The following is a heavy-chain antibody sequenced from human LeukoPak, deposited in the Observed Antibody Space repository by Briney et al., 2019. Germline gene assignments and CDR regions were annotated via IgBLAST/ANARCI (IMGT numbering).Heavy chain of an antibody. J-gene: IGHJ4*02. D-gene: IGHD3-22*01. CDR1: GFTFGSYA. CDR2: ISTSGGTT. V-gene: IGHV3-23*01. CDR3: AVMHRYYDGSGYWVQ. Sequence: GGSLRLSCAASGFTFGSYAMSWVRQAPGNGLESLSVISTSGGTTSYAESVKGRFTVSRDNTRNTLYMEMSSLRDEDTALYYCAVMHRYYDGSGYWVQWGQGTLVTVSS.